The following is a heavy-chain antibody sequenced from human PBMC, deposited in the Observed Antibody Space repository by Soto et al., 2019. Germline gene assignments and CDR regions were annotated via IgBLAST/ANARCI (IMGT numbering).Heavy chain of an antibody. D-gene: IGHD5-12*01. CDR3: ARACRDGYHYGAYFDY. CDR1: GFTFSSYG. CDR2: IWYDGSNK. J-gene: IGHJ4*02. Sequence: QVQLVESGGGVVQPGRSLRLSCAASGFTFSSYGMHWVRQAPGKGLEWVAVIWYDGSNKYYADSVKGRLTISRDNSKNTLYLQMNSLRAEDTTVYYCARACRDGYHYGAYFDYWGQGTLVTVSS. V-gene: IGHV3-33*01.